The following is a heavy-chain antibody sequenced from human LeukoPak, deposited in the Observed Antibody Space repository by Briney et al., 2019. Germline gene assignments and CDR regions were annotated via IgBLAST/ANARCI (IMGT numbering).Heavy chain of an antibody. CDR1: GFTFSDYW. Sequence: PGGSLRLSCAASGFTFSDYWMSWVRQPPGKGLEWVANIKQDGSEKHYVDSVKGRFTISRDNAKNSLYLQMNSLTAEDTAVYYCARDRRPSIYGGLDSWGQGTLVTVSS. CDR3: ARDRRPSIYGGLDS. V-gene: IGHV3-7*01. J-gene: IGHJ5*02. D-gene: IGHD4-23*01. CDR2: IKQDGSEK.